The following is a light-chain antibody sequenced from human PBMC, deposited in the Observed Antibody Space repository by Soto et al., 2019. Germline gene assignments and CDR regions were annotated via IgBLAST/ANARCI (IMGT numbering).Light chain of an antibody. CDR1: SSNIGSNT. CDR3: AAWDGSLNGPL. J-gene: IGLJ2*01. Sequence: QSVLTQPPSASGTPGQRVTISCSGSSSNIGSNTVNWYQQLPGTAPKLLIYSNNLRPSGVPDRFSGSKSGTSASLAISGLQSEDEADYYCAAWDGSLNGPLFGGGTKLTVL. CDR2: SNN. V-gene: IGLV1-44*01.